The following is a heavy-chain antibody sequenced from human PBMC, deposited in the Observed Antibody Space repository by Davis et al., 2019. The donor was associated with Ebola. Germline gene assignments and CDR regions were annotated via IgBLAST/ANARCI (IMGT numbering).Heavy chain of an antibody. CDR3: AREGHYGDYNWLDP. CDR2: INPSGGST. Sequence: ASLQVSCKASAYTFLSYYMHWVRQAPGQGLEWVGIINPSGGSTHYAQKFQGRVTMTRDTSTSTVYLGLSSLGSADTAVYYCAREGHYGDYNWLDPCGQGTLVTVS. V-gene: IGHV1-46*01. D-gene: IGHD4-17*01. J-gene: IGHJ5*02. CDR1: AYTFLSYY.